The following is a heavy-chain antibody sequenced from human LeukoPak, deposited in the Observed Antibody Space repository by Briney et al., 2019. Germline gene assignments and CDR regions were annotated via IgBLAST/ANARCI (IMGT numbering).Heavy chain of an antibody. CDR2: ISSSSSTI. CDR3: ARARHYYDSSGHPGDAFDI. J-gene: IGHJ3*02. D-gene: IGHD3-22*01. V-gene: IGHV3-48*01. CDR1: GFTFSSYS. Sequence: GRSLRLSCAASGFTFSSYSMNWVRQAPGKGLEWDSYISSSSSTIYYADSVKGRFTISRDNAKNSLYLQMNSLRAEDTAVYYCARARHYYDSSGHPGDAFDIWGQGTMVTVSS.